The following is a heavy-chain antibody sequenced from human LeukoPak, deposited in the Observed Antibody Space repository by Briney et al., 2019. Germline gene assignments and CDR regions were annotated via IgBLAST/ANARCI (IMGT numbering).Heavy chain of an antibody. CDR2: IYYSGST. Sequence: PSETLSLTCTVSGGSISSSSYYWGWIRQPPGKGLEWIGRIYYSGSTYYNPSVKSRVTISVDTSKNQFSLKLSSVTAAGTAVYVCARHLGQWLRGWYFDLWGRGTLVTVSS. CDR3: ARHLGQWLRGWYFDL. D-gene: IGHD6-19*01. J-gene: IGHJ2*01. CDR1: GGSISSSSYY. V-gene: IGHV4-39*07.